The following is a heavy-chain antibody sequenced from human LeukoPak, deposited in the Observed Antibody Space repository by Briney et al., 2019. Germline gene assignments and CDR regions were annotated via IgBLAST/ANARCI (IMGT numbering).Heavy chain of an antibody. J-gene: IGHJ4*02. V-gene: IGHV3-7*01. CDR1: GFAFSDYW. D-gene: IGHD6-13*01. Sequence: PGGSLRLSCAASGFAFSDYWMTWVRQAPGEGLEWVANIKPDGNEKYYVDSMKGRFTISRDNAKRSLYLQMNSLRAEDTAVYYCARDEQLVEDYWGQGTLVTVSS. CDR2: IKPDGNEK. CDR3: ARDEQLVEDY.